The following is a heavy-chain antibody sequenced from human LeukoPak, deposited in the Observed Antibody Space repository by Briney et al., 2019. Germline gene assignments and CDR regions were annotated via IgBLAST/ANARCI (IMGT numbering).Heavy chain of an antibody. CDR3: ARVGGSAYPSTGFDF. D-gene: IGHD3-16*01. V-gene: IGHV4-39*07. Sequence: SETLSLTCTVSGGSISSSSYYWGWIRQPPGKGLEWIRSIYYSGSTDYNPSLKSRVTISVDTSKNQFSLKLSSVTAADTAVYNCARVGGSAYPSTGFDFWGQGTLVTVSS. J-gene: IGHJ5*01. CDR1: GGSISSSSYY. CDR2: IYYSGST.